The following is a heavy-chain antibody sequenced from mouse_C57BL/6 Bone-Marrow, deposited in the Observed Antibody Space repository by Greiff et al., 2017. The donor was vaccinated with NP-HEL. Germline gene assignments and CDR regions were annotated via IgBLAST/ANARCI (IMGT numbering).Heavy chain of an antibody. V-gene: IGHV14-4*01. CDR1: GFNIKDDY. J-gene: IGHJ4*01. CDR2: IDPENGDT. Sequence: VQLQQSGAELVRPGASVKLSCTASGFNIKDDYMHWVKQRPEQGLEWIGWIDPENGDTEYASKFQGKATITADTSSNTAYLQLSSLTSEDTAVYYCTTTIVRGFYAMDYWGQGTSVTVSS. CDR3: TTTIVRGFYAMDY. D-gene: IGHD2-5*01.